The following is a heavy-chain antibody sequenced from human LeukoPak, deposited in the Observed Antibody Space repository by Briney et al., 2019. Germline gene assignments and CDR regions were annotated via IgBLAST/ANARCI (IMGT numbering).Heavy chain of an antibody. D-gene: IGHD3-10*01. J-gene: IGHJ3*02. CDR1: GYRFTNSW. V-gene: IGHV5-51*01. CDR2: IYPGDSDN. CDR3: ARLMDDAFDI. Sequence: GESLKIYCKVSGYRFTNSWIAWVRPMPGIGMEWMGIIYPGDSDNRYTPSFQGQVTISADKSISTAYLQWRSLKASDTVMYDCARLMDDAFDIWGQGTMVTVSS.